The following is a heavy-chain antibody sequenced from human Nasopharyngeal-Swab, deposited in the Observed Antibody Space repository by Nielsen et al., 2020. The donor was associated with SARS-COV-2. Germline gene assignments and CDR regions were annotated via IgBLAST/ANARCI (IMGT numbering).Heavy chain of an antibody. Sequence: GESLKISCAASGFTFSSYGMHWVRQAPGKGLEWVAVIWYDGSNKYYADSVKGRFTISRDNSKNTLYLQMNSLRAEDTAVYYYARASSGWYSPDYWGQGTLVTVSS. CDR3: ARASSGWYSPDY. CDR2: IWYDGSNK. V-gene: IGHV3-33*01. CDR1: GFTFSSYG. J-gene: IGHJ4*02. D-gene: IGHD6-19*01.